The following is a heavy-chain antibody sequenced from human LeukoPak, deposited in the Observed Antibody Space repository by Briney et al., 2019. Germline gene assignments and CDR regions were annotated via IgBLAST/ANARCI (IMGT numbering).Heavy chain of an antibody. J-gene: IGHJ4*02. CDR1: GFTFSSYG. CDR2: IRYDGSNK. D-gene: IGHD4-17*01. V-gene: IGHV3-30*02. CDR3: AKESMTTVTTFDY. Sequence: GGSLRLSCAASGFTFSSYGIHWVRQAPGKGLEWMAFIRYDGSNKYYADSVKGRFTISRDNSKNTLYLQMNSLRAEDTAVYYCAKESMTTVTTFDYWGQGTLVTVFS.